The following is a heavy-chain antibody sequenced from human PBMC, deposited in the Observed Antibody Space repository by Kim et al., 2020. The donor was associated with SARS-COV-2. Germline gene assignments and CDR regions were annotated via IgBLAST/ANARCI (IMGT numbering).Heavy chain of an antibody. V-gene: IGHV1-2*04. Sequence: ASVKISCKASGYNFTGYYIHWVRQATGQGLEWMGWINPNSGGTKYAQKFQGWVTMTRDTSISTAYMELSRLRSADTAVYYCARGVMKYFYPWGQGTLVTVSS. J-gene: IGHJ5*02. CDR3: ARGVMKYFYP. D-gene: IGHD3-16*01. CDR1: GYNFTGYY. CDR2: INPNSGGT.